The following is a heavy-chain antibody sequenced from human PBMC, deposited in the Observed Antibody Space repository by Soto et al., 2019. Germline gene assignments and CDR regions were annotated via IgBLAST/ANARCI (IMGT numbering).Heavy chain of an antibody. CDR3: ARALQYQNWLDP. CDR1: GFTLSNYG. Sequence: QVQLVESGGGVVQPGRSLRLSCAASGFTLSNYGMHWVRQAPGKGLEWVAVIWSGGSNKYYADSVKGRFTISRDNSKNTLYLQMNSLGAEDTAVYYCARALQYQNWLDPWGQGTLVTVSS. D-gene: IGHD4-4*01. V-gene: IGHV3-33*01. J-gene: IGHJ5*02. CDR2: IWSGGSNK.